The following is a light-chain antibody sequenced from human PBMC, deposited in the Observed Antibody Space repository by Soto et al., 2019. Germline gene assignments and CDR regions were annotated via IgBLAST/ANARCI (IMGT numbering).Light chain of an antibody. Sequence: QSLMAQPASVSGSPGQSITISCTGTSSDVGSYNLVSWYQQHPGKAPKLMIYEGSKRPSGVSNRFSGSKSGNTASLTISGLQAEDEADYYCCSYAGTRTFYVVGNGPNVTVL. CDR1: SSDVGSYNL. J-gene: IGLJ1*01. CDR3: CSYAGTRTFYV. V-gene: IGLV2-23*01. CDR2: EGS.